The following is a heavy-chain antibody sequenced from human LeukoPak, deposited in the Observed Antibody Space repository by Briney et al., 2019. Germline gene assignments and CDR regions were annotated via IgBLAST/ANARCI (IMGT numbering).Heavy chain of an antibody. CDR3: TSGTWIQLAVPDY. D-gene: IGHD5-18*01. V-gene: IGHV3-33*01. Sequence: PGGSLRLSCAASGFTFSSYGMHWVRQAPGKGLEWVAVIWYDGSNKNYADSVKGRFTISRDDSKNTLFLQMNSLKTDDTAVYYCTSGTWIQLAVPDYWGQGTLVTVSS. CDR1: GFTFSSYG. J-gene: IGHJ4*02. CDR2: IWYDGSNK.